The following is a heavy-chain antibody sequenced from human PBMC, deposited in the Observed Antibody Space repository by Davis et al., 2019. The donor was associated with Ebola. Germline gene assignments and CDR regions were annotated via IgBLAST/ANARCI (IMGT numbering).Heavy chain of an antibody. Sequence: PSETLSLTCAVYGGSFSGYYWSWIRQPPGKGLEWIGEINHSGSTNYNPSLKSRVTISVDTSKNQFSLKLSSVTAADTAVYYCARDLPLYSSSSPEGAFDIWGQGTMVTVSS. V-gene: IGHV4-34*01. CDR3: ARDLPLYSSSSPEGAFDI. CDR1: GGSFSGYY. J-gene: IGHJ3*02. D-gene: IGHD6-6*01. CDR2: INHSGST.